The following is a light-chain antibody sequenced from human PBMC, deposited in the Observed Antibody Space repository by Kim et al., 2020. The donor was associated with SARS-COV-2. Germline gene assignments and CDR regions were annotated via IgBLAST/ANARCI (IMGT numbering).Light chain of an antibody. J-gene: IGLJ1*01. CDR2: QDS. CDR3: QAWDSSTAV. Sequence: SYELTQPPSVSVSPGQTASITCSGDKLGDKYAYWYQQKSGQYPVLVIYQDSKRPSGIPERFSGSNSGNTATLTISGTQAMDEADYYCQAWDSSTAVFGTGTKVTVL. CDR1: KLGDKY. V-gene: IGLV3-1*01.